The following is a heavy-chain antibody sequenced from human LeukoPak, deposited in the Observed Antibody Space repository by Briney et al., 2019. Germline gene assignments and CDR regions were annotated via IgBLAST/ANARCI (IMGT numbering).Heavy chain of an antibody. CDR2: INHSGST. Sequence: SETLSLTCAVYGGSFSGYYWSWIRQPPGKGLEWIGEINHSGSTSYNPSLKSRVTISVDTSKNQFSLKLSSVTAADTAVYYCASSNSGSQYNWFDPWGQGTLVTVSS. J-gene: IGHJ5*02. V-gene: IGHV4-34*01. CDR3: ASSNSGSQYNWFDP. CDR1: GGSFSGYY. D-gene: IGHD6-19*01.